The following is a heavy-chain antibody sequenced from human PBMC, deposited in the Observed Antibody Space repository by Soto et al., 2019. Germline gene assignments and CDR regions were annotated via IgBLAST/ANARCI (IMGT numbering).Heavy chain of an antibody. CDR2: IYYSGST. J-gene: IGHJ5*02. CDR1: GGSISSSSYY. CDR3: ARASFSWAGLWELGDNWFDP. V-gene: IGHV4-39*02. D-gene: IGHD1-26*01. Sequence: SETLSLTCTVSGGSISSSSYYWGWIRQPPGKGLEWIGSIYYSGSTYYNPSLKSRVTISVDTSASTAYMELSSLRSEDTAVYYCARASFSWAGLWELGDNWFDPWGQGTLVTVSS.